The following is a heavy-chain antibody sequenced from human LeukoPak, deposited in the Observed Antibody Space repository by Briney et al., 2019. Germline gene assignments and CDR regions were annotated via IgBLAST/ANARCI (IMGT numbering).Heavy chain of an antibody. CDR3: ARINPEYYYDSSGYYLDY. J-gene: IGHJ4*02. D-gene: IGHD3-22*01. CDR1: GFSLSTSGMC. V-gene: IGHV2-70*01. CDR2: IDWDDDK. Sequence: VSGPTLANPTQTLTLTCTFSGFSLSTSGMCVSWIRQPPGKALEWLALIDWDDDKYYSTSLKTRLTISKDTSKNQVVLTMTNMDPVDTATYYCARINPEYYYDSSGYYLDYWGQGTLVTVSS.